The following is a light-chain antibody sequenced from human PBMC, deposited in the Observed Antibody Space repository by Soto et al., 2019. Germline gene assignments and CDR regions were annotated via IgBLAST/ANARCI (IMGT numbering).Light chain of an antibody. CDR1: SSNIGAGYE. J-gene: IGLJ1*01. Sequence: QSVLTQPPSVSEAPGQRVTISCTGSSSNIGAGYEAHWYQQVPGTAPKLRIYENNNRPSGVPDRFSGYKSGTSASLAITGLQAEDEAEYYCQSYDSSLSGYVFGTGTKLTVL. CDR2: ENN. CDR3: QSYDSSLSGYV. V-gene: IGLV1-40*01.